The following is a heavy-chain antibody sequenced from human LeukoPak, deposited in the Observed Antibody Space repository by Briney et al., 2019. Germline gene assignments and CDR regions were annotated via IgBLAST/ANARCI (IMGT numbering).Heavy chain of an antibody. Sequence: SVKVSCKASGGTFSSYAISWVRQAPGQGLEWMGGIIPIFGTANYAQKFQGRVTITADESTSTAYMELSSLRSEDTAVYYCARLIPPGIGYYHYHYMDVWGKGTTVTISS. J-gene: IGHJ6*03. CDR3: ARLIPPGIGYYHYHYMDV. V-gene: IGHV1-69*13. CDR2: IIPIFGTA. D-gene: IGHD6-13*01. CDR1: GGTFSSYA.